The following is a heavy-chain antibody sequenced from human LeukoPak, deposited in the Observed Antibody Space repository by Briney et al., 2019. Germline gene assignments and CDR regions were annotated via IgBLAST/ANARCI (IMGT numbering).Heavy chain of an antibody. D-gene: IGHD2-2*01. J-gene: IGHJ5*02. CDR2: ISWNSGSI. V-gene: IGHV3-9*01. CDR3: AKGRDKYQLLSKNWFDP. Sequence: GGSLRLSCAASGFTFDDYAMHWVRQAPGKGLEWASGISWNSGSIGYADSVKGRFTIFRDNAKNSLYLQMNSLRAEDTALYYCAKGRDKYQLLSKNWFDPWGQGTLVTVSS. CDR1: GFTFDDYA.